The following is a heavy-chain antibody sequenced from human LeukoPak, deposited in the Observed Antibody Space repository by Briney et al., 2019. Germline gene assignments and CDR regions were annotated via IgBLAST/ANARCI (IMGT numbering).Heavy chain of an antibody. CDR1: GFTFSTDV. CDR3: TRLYDYVWGSYRYLDY. D-gene: IGHD3-16*02. Sequence: GGSLRLSCAASGFTFSTDVMSWVRQAPGKGLEWVGFIRSKAYGGTTEYAASVKGRFTISRDDSKSIAYLQMNSLKTEDTAVYYCTRLYDYVWGSYRYLDYWGQGTLVTVSS. CDR2: IRSKAYGGTT. V-gene: IGHV3-49*04. J-gene: IGHJ4*02.